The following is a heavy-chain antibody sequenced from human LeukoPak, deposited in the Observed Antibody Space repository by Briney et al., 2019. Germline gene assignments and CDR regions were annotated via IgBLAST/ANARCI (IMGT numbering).Heavy chain of an antibody. CDR3: ARGPSGYLNT. Sequence: GGSLRLSCAASEFSVGSNYMTWVRQAPGKGLEWVSLIYSGGSTYYADSVKGRFTISRDNSKNTLYLQMNSLRAEDTAVYYCARGPSGYLNTGGQGTLVTVSS. D-gene: IGHD5-12*01. V-gene: IGHV3-66*01. CDR1: EFSVGSNY. J-gene: IGHJ4*02. CDR2: IYSGGST.